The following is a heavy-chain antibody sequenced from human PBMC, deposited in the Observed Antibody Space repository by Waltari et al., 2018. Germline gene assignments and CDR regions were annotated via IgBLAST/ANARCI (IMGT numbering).Heavy chain of an antibody. V-gene: IGHV3-33*01. CDR3: ARDSTGFLYYYHGMDV. D-gene: IGHD3-9*01. CDR2: IWYDGSKE. J-gene: IGHJ6*02. Sequence: QLVESGGGVVQPGGSLTLSCAASGFSFKTFGMHWVRQAPGKGLELVAVIWYDGSKEYYVESVKGRFTISRDNSKNTLYLQMSSLRVEDTAVYYCARDSTGFLYYYHGMDVWGQGTTVTVSS. CDR1: GFSFKTFG.